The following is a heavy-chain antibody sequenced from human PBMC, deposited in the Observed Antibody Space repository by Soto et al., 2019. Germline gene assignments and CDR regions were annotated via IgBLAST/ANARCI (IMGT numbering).Heavy chain of an antibody. CDR3: ERGYLTRCMVY. D-gene: IGHD2-8*01. Sequence: PSETLSLTCAVYGGSFSGYYWSWIRQPPGKGLEWIGEINHSGSTNYNPSLKSRVTISVDTSKNQFSLKLSSVTAADTAVYYCERGYLTRCMVYWGQGTLVTVYS. CDR2: INHSGST. V-gene: IGHV4-34*01. J-gene: IGHJ4*02. CDR1: GGSFSGYY.